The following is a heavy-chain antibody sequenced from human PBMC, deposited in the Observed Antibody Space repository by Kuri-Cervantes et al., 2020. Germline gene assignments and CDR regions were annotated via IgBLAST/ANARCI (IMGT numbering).Heavy chain of an antibody. V-gene: IGHV4-59*08. CDR2: IYYSGST. D-gene: IGHD6-19*01. CDR1: GGSISSYY. Sequence: SETLSLTCTVSGGSISSYYWSWIRQPPGKGLEWIGYIYYSGSTNYNPSLKSRVTISVDTSKNQFSLKLSSVTAADTAAYYCARVSSGVDYWGQGTLVTVSS. CDR3: ARVSSGVDY. J-gene: IGHJ4*02.